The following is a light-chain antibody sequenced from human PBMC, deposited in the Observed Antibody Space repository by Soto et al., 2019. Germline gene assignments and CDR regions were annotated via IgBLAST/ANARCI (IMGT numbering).Light chain of an antibody. Sequence: QSALTQPPSASVSPGQSVTISCTGTSSDVGGYNYVSWYQQHPGKAPKLMIYEVSKRPSGVPDRFSGSKSGNTASLTVPGLQAEDEADYYCSSYAGSTYVFGTGTKVTVL. J-gene: IGLJ1*01. CDR1: SSDVGGYNY. CDR3: SSYAGSTYV. CDR2: EVS. V-gene: IGLV2-8*01.